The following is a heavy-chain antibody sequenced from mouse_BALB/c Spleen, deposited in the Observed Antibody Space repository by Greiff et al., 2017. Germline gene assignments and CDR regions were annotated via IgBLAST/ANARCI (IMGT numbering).Heavy chain of an antibody. D-gene: IGHD1-1*01. CDR2: ISSGGSYT. V-gene: IGHV5-6*01. CDR3: ARHDPITTVVADFDY. J-gene: IGHJ2*01. CDR1: GFTFSSYG. Sequence: EVKLMESGGDLVKPGGSLKLSCAASGFTFSSYGMSWVRQTPDKRLEWVATISSGGSYTYYPDSVKGRFTISRDNAKNTLYLQMSSLKSEDTAMYYCARHDPITTVVADFDYWGQGTTLTVSS.